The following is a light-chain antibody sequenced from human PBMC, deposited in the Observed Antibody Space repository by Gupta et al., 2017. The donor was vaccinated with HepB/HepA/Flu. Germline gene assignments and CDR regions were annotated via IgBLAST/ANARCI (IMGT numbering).Light chain of an antibody. CDR2: GAS. J-gene: IGKJ4*01. CDR3: QQYNNWPLT. Sequence: EILMTQSPATLSVSPGERATLSCRASQSVSGNLAWYQQKPGQAPRLLIYGASTRATGIPVRFSVSGSGTEFTLTISSLQSEDFAVYYCQQYNNWPLTFGGGTKVEIK. CDR1: QSVSGN. V-gene: IGKV3-15*01.